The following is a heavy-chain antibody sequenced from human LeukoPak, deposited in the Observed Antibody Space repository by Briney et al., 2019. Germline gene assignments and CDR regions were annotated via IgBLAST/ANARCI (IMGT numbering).Heavy chain of an antibody. D-gene: IGHD6-13*01. CDR1: GGSFSGYY. Sequence: SETLSLTCAVYGGSFSGYYWSWIRQPPGKGLEWIGEINHSGSTNYNPSLKSRVTISVDTSKNQFSLKLSSVTAADTAVYYCARDQLGWFDPWGQGTLVTVSS. J-gene: IGHJ5*02. CDR3: ARDQLGWFDP. CDR2: INHSGST. V-gene: IGHV4-34*01.